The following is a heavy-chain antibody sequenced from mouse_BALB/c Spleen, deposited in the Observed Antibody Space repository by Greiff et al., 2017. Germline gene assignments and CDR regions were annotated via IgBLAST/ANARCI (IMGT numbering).Heavy chain of an antibody. V-gene: IGHV5-6-5*01. CDR1: GFTFSSYA. CDR2: ISSGGST. Sequence: EVKLMESGGGLVKPGGSLKLSCAASGFTFSSYAMSWVRQTPEKRLEWVASISSGGSTYYPDSVKGRFTISRDNARNILYLQMSSLRSEDTAMYYCAREGVTTVVADYWGQGTTLTVSS. J-gene: IGHJ2*01. CDR3: AREGVTTVVADY. D-gene: IGHD1-1*01.